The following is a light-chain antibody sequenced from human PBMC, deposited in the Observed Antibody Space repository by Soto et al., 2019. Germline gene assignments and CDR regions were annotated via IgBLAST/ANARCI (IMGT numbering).Light chain of an antibody. J-gene: IGLJ3*02. CDR3: SSYTTSSTWV. CDR2: KVT. Sequence: QSALTQPPSASGSPGQSVTISCTGTKNDIGVYNYVSWYRQHPGKGPELIIYKVTDRPSGVSSRFSGSKSGNTASLTISGLQAEDEADYYCSSYTTSSTWVFGGGTQLTVL. V-gene: IGLV2-14*01. CDR1: KNDIGVYNY.